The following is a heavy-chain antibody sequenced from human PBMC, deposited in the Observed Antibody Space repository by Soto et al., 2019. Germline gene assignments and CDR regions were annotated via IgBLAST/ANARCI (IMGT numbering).Heavy chain of an antibody. D-gene: IGHD3-10*01. CDR2: ISYGGSNK. Sequence: PGGSLRLSCAASGFTFSSYAMHWVRQAPGKGLEWVAVISYGGSNKYYADSVKGRFTISRDNSKNTLYLQMNSLRAEDTAVYYCARAKFAPGINAFDIWGQGTMVTVSS. J-gene: IGHJ3*02. V-gene: IGHV3-30-3*01. CDR3: ARAKFAPGINAFDI. CDR1: GFTFSSYA.